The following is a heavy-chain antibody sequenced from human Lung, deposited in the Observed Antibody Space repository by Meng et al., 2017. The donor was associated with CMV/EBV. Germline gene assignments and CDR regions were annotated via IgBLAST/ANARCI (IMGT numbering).Heavy chain of an antibody. CDR1: GGFISNYY. V-gene: IGHV4-59*01. D-gene: IGHD3-10*01. CDR2: IYDSGT. Sequence: SXTXSLXCTVSGGFISNYYWSWIRQPPGKRLEWIGYIYDSGTNYNPSLKSRVTISIDTSKNQLSLNLISVTAADTAVYYCAREDVGWVYGSGLGYWGQGTLVTSSS. CDR3: AREDVGWVYGSGLGY. J-gene: IGHJ4*02.